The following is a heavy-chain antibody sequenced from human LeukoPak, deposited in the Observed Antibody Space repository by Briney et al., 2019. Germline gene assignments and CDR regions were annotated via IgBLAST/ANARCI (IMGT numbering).Heavy chain of an antibody. Sequence: PGGSLRLSCAASGFTFSAYAMTWVRQAPGKGLEWVSCIRKNTDNTYYGDSVKGRFTISRDDSKNTVYLQMSSLRAEDTAVYYCAKHRENYADSCLDNYWGQGTLVTASS. J-gene: IGHJ4*02. V-gene: IGHV3-23*01. CDR1: GFTFSAYA. D-gene: IGHD4-17*01. CDR3: AKHRENYADSCLDNY. CDR2: IRKNTDNT.